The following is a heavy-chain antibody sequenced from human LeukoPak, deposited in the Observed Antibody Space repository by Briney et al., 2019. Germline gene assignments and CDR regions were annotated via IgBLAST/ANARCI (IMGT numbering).Heavy chain of an antibody. V-gene: IGHV4-59*01. CDR2: IYYSGST. D-gene: IGHD3-16*01. CDR1: GGSISSYY. CDR3: AGDGDLAPADY. J-gene: IGHJ4*02. Sequence: SETLSLTCTVSGGSISSYYWSWIRQPPGKGLEWIGYIYYSGSTNYNPSLKSRVTMSVDTSKNQFSLKLSSVTAADTAVYYCAGDGDLAPADYWGQGTLVTVSS.